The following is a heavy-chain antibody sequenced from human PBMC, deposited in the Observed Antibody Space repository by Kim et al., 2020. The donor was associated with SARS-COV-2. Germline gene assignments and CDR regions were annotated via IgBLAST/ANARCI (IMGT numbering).Heavy chain of an antibody. CDR2: IYYSGST. CDR1: GGSISSSIYY. J-gene: IGHJ3*02. Sequence: SETLSLTCTVSGGSISSSIYYWGWIRQPPGKGLEWIGSIYYSGSTYYNPALKSRVTISVDTSKNQFSLKLSSVTAADTAVYYCARSLGAGPSTIFGVVIIPDAFDIWGQGTMVTVSS. V-gene: IGHV4-39*01. CDR3: ARSLGAGPSTIFGVVIIPDAFDI. D-gene: IGHD3-3*01.